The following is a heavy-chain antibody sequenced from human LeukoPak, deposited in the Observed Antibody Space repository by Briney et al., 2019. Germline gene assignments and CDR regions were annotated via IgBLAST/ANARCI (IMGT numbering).Heavy chain of an antibody. D-gene: IGHD3-22*01. CDR2: ITWNRDNI. J-gene: IGHJ6*02. V-gene: IGHV3-9*01. CDR1: GFTFDDYA. Sequence: GGSLRLSCTVSGFTFDDYAMHWARHTPGKGLEWVAGITWNRDNIGYGDSVKGRFTISRDNVKNVLYLQMNSLRPEDTALYYCAKDLSSAITSALVLDVWGQGTTVAVS. CDR3: AKDLSSAITSALVLDV.